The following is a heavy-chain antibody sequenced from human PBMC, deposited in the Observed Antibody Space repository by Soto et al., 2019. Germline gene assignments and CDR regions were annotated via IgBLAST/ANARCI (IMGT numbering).Heavy chain of an antibody. CDR1: GFTFTTYA. V-gene: IGHV3-23*01. CDR2: IITGSGST. J-gene: IGHJ6*02. Sequence: EVQLLESGGGLVQPGGSLRLYCAASGFTFTTYAMSWVRQAPGKGLEWVSAIITGSGSTYYADSVKGRFTISSDNTKNTLYLQMNSLRADDTAVYYCAEIAAPLYYYYGMDVWGQGTTVTVSS. D-gene: IGHD6-6*01. CDR3: AEIAAPLYYYYGMDV.